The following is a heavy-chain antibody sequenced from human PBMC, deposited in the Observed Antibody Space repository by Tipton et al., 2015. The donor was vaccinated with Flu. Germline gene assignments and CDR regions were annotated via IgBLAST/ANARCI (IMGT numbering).Heavy chain of an antibody. CDR1: GGSISSYY. CDR2: IYYSGST. Sequence: TLSLTCTVSGGSISSYYWSWIRQPPGKGLEWIGYIYYSGSTNYNPSLKSRVTISVDTSKNQFSLKLSPVTAADTAVYYCARGHAFNWNSYYYMDVWGKGTTVTVSS. CDR3: ARGHAFNWNSYYYMDV. J-gene: IGHJ6*03. V-gene: IGHV4-59*01. D-gene: IGHD1-7*01.